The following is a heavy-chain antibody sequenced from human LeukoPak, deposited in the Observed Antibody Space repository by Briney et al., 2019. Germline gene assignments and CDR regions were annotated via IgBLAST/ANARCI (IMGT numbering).Heavy chain of an antibody. V-gene: IGHV4-59*01. J-gene: IGHJ4*02. CDR1: GGSISSYY. CDR3: ARGFPFDY. CDR2: IYYSGST. Sequence: PSETLSLTCTVSGGSISSYYWSWIRQRPGQGLEWNGYIYYSGSTNYNPSLKSRVTISVDTSKTQFSLKLSSVTAADTAVYYCARGFPFDYWGQGTLVTVSS.